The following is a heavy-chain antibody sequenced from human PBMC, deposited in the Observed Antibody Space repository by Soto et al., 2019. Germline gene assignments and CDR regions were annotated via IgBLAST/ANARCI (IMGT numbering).Heavy chain of an antibody. CDR3: VREVSDWSSHCSFDF. V-gene: IGHV3-23*01. D-gene: IGHD2-21*02. CDR2: ISNNGGSA. CDR1: GFTFSNSA. J-gene: IGHJ3*01. Sequence: GGSLRLSCAASGFTFSNSAMNWVRQAPGKGLEWVSLISNNGGSASHADSVQGRFIVSRDNSIDTLYLQMNSLRAEDTAIYYCVREVSDWSSHCSFDFWGRGKMVTVSS.